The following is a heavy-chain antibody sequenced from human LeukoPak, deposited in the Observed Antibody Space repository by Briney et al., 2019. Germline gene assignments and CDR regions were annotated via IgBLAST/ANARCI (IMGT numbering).Heavy chain of an antibody. CDR2: INPSGGST. D-gene: IGHD5-18*01. CDR1: GYTFTGYY. J-gene: IGHJ4*02. Sequence: ASVKVSCKASGYTFTGYYMHWVRQAPGQGLEWMGIINPSGGSTSYAQKFQGRVTMTRDTSTSTVYMELSSLRSEDTAVYYCARDRRGGVDTAMVPPSFDYWGQGTLVTVSS. CDR3: ARDRRGGVDTAMVPPSFDY. V-gene: IGHV1-46*01.